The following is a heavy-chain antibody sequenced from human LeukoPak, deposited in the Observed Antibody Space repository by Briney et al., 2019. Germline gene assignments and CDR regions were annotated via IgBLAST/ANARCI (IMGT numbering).Heavy chain of an antibody. D-gene: IGHD6-19*01. CDR3: AKDLGGGSGCYDL. V-gene: IGHV3-30*02. CDR1: GFTFSDYG. Sequence: PGGSLRLSCATSGFTFSDYGMHWVRQAPGKGLEWVALIWYDGSNKYYADSVQGRFTISRDNSKNTLYLQMNSLRAEDTAVYYCAKDLGGGSGCYDLWGRGTLVTVSS. CDR2: IWYDGSNK. J-gene: IGHJ2*01.